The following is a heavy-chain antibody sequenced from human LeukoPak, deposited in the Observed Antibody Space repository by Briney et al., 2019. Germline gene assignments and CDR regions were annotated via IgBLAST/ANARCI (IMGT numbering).Heavy chain of an antibody. Sequence: SVKVSCKASGGTFSSYAISWVRQAPGQGLEWMGRIIPILGIANYAQKFQGRVTMTRDTSTSTVYMELSSLRSEDTAVYYCARAALLFVVVPAAGNWFDPWGQGTLVTVSS. CDR2: IIPILGIA. V-gene: IGHV1-69*04. CDR1: GGTFSSYA. CDR3: ARAALLFVVVPAAGNWFDP. D-gene: IGHD2-2*01. J-gene: IGHJ5*02.